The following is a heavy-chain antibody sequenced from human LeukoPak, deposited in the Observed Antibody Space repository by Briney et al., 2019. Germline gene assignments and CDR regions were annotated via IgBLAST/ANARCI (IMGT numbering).Heavy chain of an antibody. D-gene: IGHD6-6*01. V-gene: IGHV3-23*01. CDR2: ISGSGGST. J-gene: IGHJ4*02. CDR1: GFTFSSYA. Sequence: GGSLRLSCAASGFTFSSYAMSWVRQAPGKGLEWVSAISGSGGSTYYADSVKGRFTISRDNSKNTLYLQMNSLRAEDTAVYYCAKDSIAARPRLYYSDYWGQGTLVTVSS. CDR3: AKDSIAARPRLYYSDY.